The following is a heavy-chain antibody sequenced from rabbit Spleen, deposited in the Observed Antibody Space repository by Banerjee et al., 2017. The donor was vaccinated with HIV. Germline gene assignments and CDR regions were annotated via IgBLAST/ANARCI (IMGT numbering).Heavy chain of an antibody. CDR3: ARDSGTSFSTYGMDL. J-gene: IGHJ6*01. Sequence: QSLEESGGDLVKPGASLALTCTASGFSFSNRYYMCWVRQAPGKGLEWIACISAGSSGDTYYESWAKGRFTISNPSSTTVTLQMTSLTAADTATYFCARDSGTSFSTYGMDLWGPGTLVTVS. CDR1: GFSFSNRYY. CDR2: ISAGSSGDT. V-gene: IGHV1S40*01. D-gene: IGHD8-1*01.